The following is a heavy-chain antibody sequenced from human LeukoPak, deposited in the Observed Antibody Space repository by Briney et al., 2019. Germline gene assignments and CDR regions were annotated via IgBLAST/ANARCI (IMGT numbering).Heavy chain of an antibody. J-gene: IGHJ4*02. Sequence: ASVTVSCKASGYTFTVYYMHWVRQAPGQGLEWMGRINPNSGGTNYAQKFQGRVTMTRDTSISTAYMELSRLRSDDTAVYYCARGYDFWSGYLDYWGQGTLVTVSS. CDR2: INPNSGGT. D-gene: IGHD3-3*01. CDR3: ARGYDFWSGYLDY. V-gene: IGHV1-2*06. CDR1: GYTFTVYY.